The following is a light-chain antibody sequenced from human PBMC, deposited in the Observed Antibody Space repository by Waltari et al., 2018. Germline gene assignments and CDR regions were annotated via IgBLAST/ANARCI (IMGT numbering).Light chain of an antibody. Sequence: SALTQPASVSGSPGQSITISCTGTSSDVGDYNYVSWYQQHPVKAPKLLIYEVSNRPSGISNRFSGSKSGSTASLTISGLQAEDEADYYCSSYTSSSTLVFGGGTKLTVL. CDR3: SSYTSSSTLV. CDR1: SSDVGDYNY. J-gene: IGLJ2*01. CDR2: EVS. V-gene: IGLV2-14*03.